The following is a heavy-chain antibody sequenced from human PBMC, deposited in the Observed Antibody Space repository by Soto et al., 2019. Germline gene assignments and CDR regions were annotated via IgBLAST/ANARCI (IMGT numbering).Heavy chain of an antibody. V-gene: IGHV3-15*01. Sequence: PGGSLRLSCAASGFTFSNAWMSWVRQAPGKGLEWVGRIKSKTDGGTAAYAAPVKGRFTISRDDSKNTLYLQMNSLKTEDTAVYYCTSGVRGVIISGGTYYYYYYGMDVWGQGTTVTVSS. D-gene: IGHD3-10*01. J-gene: IGHJ6*02. CDR1: GFTFSNAW. CDR3: TSGVRGVIISGGTYYYYYYGMDV. CDR2: IKSKTDGGTA.